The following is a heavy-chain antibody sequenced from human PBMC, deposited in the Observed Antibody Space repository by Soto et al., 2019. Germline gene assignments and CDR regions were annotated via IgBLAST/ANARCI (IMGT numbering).Heavy chain of an antibody. CDR1: GFTFSSYG. CDR3: ARMRDSSGYYRGY. V-gene: IGHV3-33*01. Sequence: PGGSLRLSCAASGFTFSSYGMHWVRQAPGKGLEWVAVIWYDGSNKYYADSVKGRFTISRDNSKNTLHLQMNSLRAEDTAVYYCARMRDSSGYYRGYWGQGTLVTVSS. J-gene: IGHJ4*02. D-gene: IGHD3-22*01. CDR2: IWYDGSNK.